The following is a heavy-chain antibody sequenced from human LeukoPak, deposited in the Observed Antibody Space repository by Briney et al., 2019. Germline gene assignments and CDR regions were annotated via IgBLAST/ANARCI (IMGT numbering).Heavy chain of an antibody. Sequence: ASVKVSCKASGYTFTGYYMHWVRQAPGQGLEWMGWINPNSGGTDYAQKFQGRVTMTRDTSISTAYMELSRLRSDDTAVYYCARSYGSGSYYRWLGGYWGQGTLVTVSS. V-gene: IGHV1-2*02. D-gene: IGHD3-10*01. CDR3: ARSYGSGSYYRWLGGY. J-gene: IGHJ4*02. CDR2: INPNSGGT. CDR1: GYTFTGYY.